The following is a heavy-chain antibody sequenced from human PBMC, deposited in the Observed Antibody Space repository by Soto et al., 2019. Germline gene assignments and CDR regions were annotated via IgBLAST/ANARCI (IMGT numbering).Heavy chain of an antibody. V-gene: IGHV6-1*01. CDR3: ARAVNVDIVVVPAASSPSYCYYGMDV. D-gene: IGHD2-2*03. CDR1: GDSVSSNSAA. CDR2: TYYRSKWYN. J-gene: IGHJ6*02. Sequence: QTLSLTCVISGDSVSSNSAAWNWIRQSPTRGLEWLGSTYYRSKWYNDYKVSVKSRITINPDTSKNQFSLRLNSVTPEDTALYYCARAVNVDIVVVPAASSPSYCYYGMDVWGQGTTVTVSS.